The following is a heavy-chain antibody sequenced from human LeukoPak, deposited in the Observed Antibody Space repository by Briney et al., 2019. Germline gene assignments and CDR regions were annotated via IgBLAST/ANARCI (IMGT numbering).Heavy chain of an antibody. J-gene: IGHJ4*02. V-gene: IGHV3-48*03. CDR3: ARVLRGRGLNDY. CDR1: GFTFSSYE. Sequence: GGSLRLSCAASGFTFSSYEMNWVRQAPGKGLEWVSYISSSGSTIYYADSVKGRFTISRDNAKNSLYLQMNSLRAEDTAVYYCARVLRGRGLNDYWGQGTLVTVSS. CDR2: ISSSGSTI. D-gene: IGHD3-10*01.